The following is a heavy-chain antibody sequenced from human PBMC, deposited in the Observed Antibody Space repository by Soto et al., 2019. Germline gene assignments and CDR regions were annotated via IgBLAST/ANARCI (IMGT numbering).Heavy chain of an antibody. CDR1: GGSISSGGYY. CDR3: ARGREYCTNGVCYYYYYMDV. V-gene: IGHV4-31*03. Sequence: PSETLSLTCTVSGGSISSGGYYWSWIRQHPGKGLEWIGYIYYSGSTYYNPSLKSRVTISVDTSKNQFSLKLSSVTAADTAVYYCARGREYCTNGVCYYYYYMDVWGKGTTVTVSS. D-gene: IGHD2-8*01. CDR2: IYYSGST. J-gene: IGHJ6*03.